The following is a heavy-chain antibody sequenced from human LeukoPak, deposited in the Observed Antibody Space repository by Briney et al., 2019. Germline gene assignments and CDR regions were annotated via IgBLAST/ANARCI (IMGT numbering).Heavy chain of an antibody. D-gene: IGHD4-17*01. CDR1: GYSFTTYW. V-gene: IGHV5-51*01. J-gene: IGHJ4*02. CDR3: ARLAGDYADY. Sequence: GESLKISCKGSGYSFTTYWIGWVRQMPGKGLECMGIIYPGDSDTKYGPSFQGQVTISADKSISTAYLQWSSLKASDTAMYYCARLAGDYADYWGQGTLVTVSS. CDR2: IYPGDSDT.